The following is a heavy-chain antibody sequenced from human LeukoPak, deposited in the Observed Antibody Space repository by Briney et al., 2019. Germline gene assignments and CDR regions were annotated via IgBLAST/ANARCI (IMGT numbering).Heavy chain of an antibody. CDR3: ARDCSTSLWFDY. CDR1: GFTFSSYS. Sequence: GGSLRLSCAASGFTFSSYSMNWVRQAPGKGLEWVSSISSSSSYIYYADSVKGRFTISRDNAKNSLYLQMNSLRAEDTAVYYCARDCSTSLWFDYWGQGTLVTVSS. V-gene: IGHV3-21*01. CDR2: ISSSSSYI. D-gene: IGHD2-2*01. J-gene: IGHJ4*02.